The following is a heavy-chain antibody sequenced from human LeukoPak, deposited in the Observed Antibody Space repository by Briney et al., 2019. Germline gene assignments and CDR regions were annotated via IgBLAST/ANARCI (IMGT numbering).Heavy chain of an antibody. CDR1: GGSISSYY. CDR2: IYYSGST. Sequence: SETLSLTCTVSGGSISSYYWSWIRQHPGKGLEWIGYIYYSGSTYYNPSLKSRVTISVDTSKNQFSLKLSSATAADTAVYYCARGPRTSGGLDYWGQGTLVTVSS. CDR3: ARGPRTSGGLDY. V-gene: IGHV4-59*06. D-gene: IGHD3-10*01. J-gene: IGHJ4*02.